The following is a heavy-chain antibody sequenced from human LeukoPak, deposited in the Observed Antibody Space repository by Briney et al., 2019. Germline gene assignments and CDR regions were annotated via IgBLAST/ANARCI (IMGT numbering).Heavy chain of an antibody. CDR2: IIPIFGTA. CDR3: ARAARPRKAYYFDY. Sequence: SVKVSCKASGGTVSSYAISWVRQAPGQGLEWRGGIIPIFGTANYAQEFQGRVTITADKSTSTAYMELSSLRSEDTAVYYCARAARPRKAYYFDYWGQGTLVTVSS. V-gene: IGHV1-69*06. CDR1: GGTVSSYA. J-gene: IGHJ4*02. D-gene: IGHD6-6*01.